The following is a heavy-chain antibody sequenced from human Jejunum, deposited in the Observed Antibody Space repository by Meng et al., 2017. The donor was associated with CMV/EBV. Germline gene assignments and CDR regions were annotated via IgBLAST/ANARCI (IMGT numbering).Heavy chain of an antibody. CDR2: VDNYENDI. CDR1: RFTVNNHW. CDR3: ARDSPHNAFD. J-gene: IGHJ4*02. D-gene: IGHD2-8*01. Sequence: CAASRFTVNNHWVHWVRQPPGRGLVWLSRVDNYENDIIYTDSVRGRFIATRDNAKNTIYLHMYSLRDEDTDIYYCARDSPHNAFDWGQGTLVTVSS. V-gene: IGHV3-74*01.